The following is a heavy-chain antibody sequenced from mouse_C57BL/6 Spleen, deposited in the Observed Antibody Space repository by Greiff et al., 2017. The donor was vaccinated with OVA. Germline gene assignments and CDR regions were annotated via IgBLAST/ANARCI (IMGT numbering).Heavy chain of an antibody. J-gene: IGHJ2*01. CDR1: GYTFTSYW. CDR3: GRSETGRGIDY. CDR2: IDPSDSET. Sequence: QVQLQQPGAELVKPGASVKLSCKASGYTFTSYWMQWVKQRPGQGLEWIGEIDPSDSETNYNQKFKGKATLTVDKSSSTAYMQLSSLTSEDSAVYYCGRSETGRGIDYWGQGTTLTVSS. D-gene: IGHD4-1*01. V-gene: IGHV1-50*01.